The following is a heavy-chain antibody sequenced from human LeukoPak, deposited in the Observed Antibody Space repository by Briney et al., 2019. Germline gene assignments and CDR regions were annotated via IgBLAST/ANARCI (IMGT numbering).Heavy chain of an antibody. CDR3: AREIAYGDYAFDI. CDR1: GFTFDDYG. D-gene: IGHD4-17*01. Sequence: GGSLRLSCAASGFTFDDYGMSWVRQAPGKGLEWVSGINWNGGSTVYADSVNGPFTISTHNANTSLYLQMNSLRADDTALYHCAREIAYGDYAFDICGQGTMVTVSS. J-gene: IGHJ3*02. CDR2: INWNGGST. V-gene: IGHV3-20*01.